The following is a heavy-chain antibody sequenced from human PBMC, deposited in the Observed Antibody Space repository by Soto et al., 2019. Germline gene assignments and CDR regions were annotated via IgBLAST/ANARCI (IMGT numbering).Heavy chain of an antibody. CDR3: ARNYSTDPFDY. Sequence: SQTLSLPYTVAYASIRNYYGRWIRQPPGKELEWIGHISYSGYPDYNPSLNSRVTISADTSKNQFSLKLTSVTAADTAVYYCARNYSTDPFDYWGQGTLVTVSS. V-gene: IGHV4-59*08. D-gene: IGHD2-21*01. CDR1: YASIRNYY. CDR2: ISYSGYP. J-gene: IGHJ4*02.